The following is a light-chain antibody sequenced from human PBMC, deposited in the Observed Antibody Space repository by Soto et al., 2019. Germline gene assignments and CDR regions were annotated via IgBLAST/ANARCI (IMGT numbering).Light chain of an antibody. J-gene: IGKJ1*01. Sequence: EIVLTHSPGTLSLSPGERATLSCRSSHSVSSNYLAWYQQKPGQAPRLLIYDVSSRATGIPDRFSVSGSGTDFTLTISRLEPVDFDVYYCQQYGISPTFGQGTKVEIK. CDR2: DVS. CDR3: QQYGISPT. V-gene: IGKV3-20*01. CDR1: HSVSSNY.